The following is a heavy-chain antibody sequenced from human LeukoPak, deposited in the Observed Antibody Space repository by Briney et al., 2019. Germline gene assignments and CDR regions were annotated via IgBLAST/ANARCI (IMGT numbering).Heavy chain of an antibody. CDR1: GFTFSSYA. CDR3: AKETITMIVVVIATSFDY. J-gene: IGHJ4*02. Sequence: GGSLRLSCAASGFTFSSYAMSWVRQAPGKGLEWVSAISGSGGSTYYADSVKGRFTISRDNSKNTLYLQMNSLRAEDTAVYYCAKETITMIVVVIATSFDYWGQGTLVTVSS. D-gene: IGHD3-22*01. V-gene: IGHV3-23*01. CDR2: ISGSGGST.